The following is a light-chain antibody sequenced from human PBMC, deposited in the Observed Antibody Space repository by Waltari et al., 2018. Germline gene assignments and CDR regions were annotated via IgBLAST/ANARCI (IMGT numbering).Light chain of an antibody. V-gene: IGKV3-20*01. CDR1: HSVTRSY. CDR3: QQYDGTKYT. J-gene: IGKJ2*01. Sequence: ELVLTQSPGTLSLSPGARATLTCRASHSVTRSYSAWYQQKPGQAPRLLIYDASSRATGIPDRFSARGSGTDFTLTISRLEPEDFAVYYCQQYDGTKYTFGQGTKLEIK. CDR2: DAS.